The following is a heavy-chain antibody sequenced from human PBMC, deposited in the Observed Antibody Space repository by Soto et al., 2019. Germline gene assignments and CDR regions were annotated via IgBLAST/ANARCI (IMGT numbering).Heavy chain of an antibody. J-gene: IGHJ4*01. Sequence: GGSLRLSCLASGFIVTTNYMYWVRQAPGQGLEWLSVIYSGGDIHYADSMKGRFTISRDTSENTVYLHLNNLRAEDTAVYFCVSRIPSGVFDYWGQGTPVTVSS. D-gene: IGHD1-26*01. CDR1: GFIVTTNY. V-gene: IGHV3-53*01. CDR2: IYSGGDI. CDR3: VSRIPSGVFDY.